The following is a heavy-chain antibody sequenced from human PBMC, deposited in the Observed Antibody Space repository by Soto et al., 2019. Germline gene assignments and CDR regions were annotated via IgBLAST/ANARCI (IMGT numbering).Heavy chain of an antibody. Sequence: GASVKVSCKASGCTFSSSAISWVRQAPGQGLEWMGGIIPFFGTANYAQKFQGRVTITADESTSTAYMELSSLRSEDTAVYYCARGGSSGSYYAFDIWGQGTMVTVSS. CDR2: IIPFFGTA. CDR3: ARGGSSGSYYAFDI. J-gene: IGHJ3*02. CDR1: GCTFSSSA. V-gene: IGHV1-69*13. D-gene: IGHD1-26*01.